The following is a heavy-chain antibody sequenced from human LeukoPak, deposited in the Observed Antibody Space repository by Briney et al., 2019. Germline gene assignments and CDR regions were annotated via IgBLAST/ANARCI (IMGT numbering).Heavy chain of an antibody. Sequence: GGSLRLSCAASGFTFSSYAMHWVRQAPGKGLEWVAVISYDGSNKYYADSVKGRFTISRDNSKNTLYLQMNSLRAEDTAVYYCARHRGDSSGYRFDYWGQGTLVTVSS. D-gene: IGHD3-22*01. V-gene: IGHV3-30-3*01. J-gene: IGHJ4*02. CDR3: ARHRGDSSGYRFDY. CDR1: GFTFSSYA. CDR2: ISYDGSNK.